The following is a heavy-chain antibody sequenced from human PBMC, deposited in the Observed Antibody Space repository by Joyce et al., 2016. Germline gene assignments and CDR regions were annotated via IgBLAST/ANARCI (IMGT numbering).Heavy chain of an antibody. CDR1: GLTLSHDG. V-gene: IGHV3-30*18. Sequence: QVQLVESGGGVVQPGRSLRLSCTASGLTLSHDGGHWVRQAPGKGLDWVAVISYDGVYEYYSDSVKGRFTISGDNSRDTLFLEMNSLRAEDTAVYYCAKILTAGYSSGWFLDYWGQGTLVTVSS. CDR2: ISYDGVYE. D-gene: IGHD6-25*01. CDR3: AKILTAGYSSGWFLDY. J-gene: IGHJ4*02.